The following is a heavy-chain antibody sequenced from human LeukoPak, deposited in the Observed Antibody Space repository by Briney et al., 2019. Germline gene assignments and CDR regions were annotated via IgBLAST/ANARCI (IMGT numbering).Heavy chain of an antibody. J-gene: IGHJ3*02. CDR2: IYYSGST. Sequence: ASETLSLTCTVSGGSISSYYWSWIRQPPGKGLEWIGYIYYSGSTNYNPSLKSRVTISVDTFKNQFSLKLSSVTAADTAVYYCARDLHDAFDIWGQGTMVTVSS. CDR3: ARDLHDAFDI. V-gene: IGHV4-59*01. CDR1: GGSISSYY.